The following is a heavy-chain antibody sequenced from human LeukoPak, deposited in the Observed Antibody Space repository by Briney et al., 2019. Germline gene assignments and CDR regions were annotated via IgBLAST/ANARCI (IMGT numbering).Heavy chain of an antibody. CDR1: GYSFTNNW. V-gene: IGHV5-10-1*01. D-gene: IGHD2-2*01. CDR3: ARQGRAYCSGTTCYASFWY. Sequence: GESLKISCKGSGYSFTNNWISWVRQMPGKGLEWMGRVDPSDSNTHYSPSFQGLVTISADKSISTAYLQWTSLKASDTAMYYCARQGRAYCSGTTCYASFWYWGQGTQVTVSS. CDR2: VDPSDSNT. J-gene: IGHJ4*02.